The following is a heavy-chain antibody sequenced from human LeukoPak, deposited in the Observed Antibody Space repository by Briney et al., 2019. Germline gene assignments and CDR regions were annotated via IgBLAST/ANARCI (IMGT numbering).Heavy chain of an antibody. CDR3: ARGRAGVEPFDY. CDR2: IHYSGTT. J-gene: IGHJ4*02. CDR1: GGSISSASYY. V-gene: IGHV4-39*07. Sequence: PSETLSLTCTVSGGSISSASYYWGWIRQPPGKGLEWIGSIHYSGTTYYTPSLKSRVTISVDTSKTQFSLKLSSVTAADTAVYYCARGRAGVEPFDYWGQGTLVTVSS. D-gene: IGHD1-14*01.